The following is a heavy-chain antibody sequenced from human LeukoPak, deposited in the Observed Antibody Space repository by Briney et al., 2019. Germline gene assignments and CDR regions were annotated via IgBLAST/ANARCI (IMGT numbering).Heavy chain of an antibody. V-gene: IGHV3-30-3*01. D-gene: IGHD5-12*01. J-gene: IGHJ4*02. CDR2: ISYDGSNK. Sequence: GGSLRLSCAASGFTFSYYAMHWVRQAPGKGLEWVAVISYDGSNKYYADSVKGRFTISRDNSKNTLYVQMNSLRADDTAVYYCAKDPYSGYDGDYFDYWGQGTLVTVSS. CDR3: AKDPYSGYDGDYFDY. CDR1: GFTFSYYA.